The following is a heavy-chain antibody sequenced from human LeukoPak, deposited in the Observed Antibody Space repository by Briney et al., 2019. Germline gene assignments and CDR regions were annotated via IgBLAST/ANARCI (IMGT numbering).Heavy chain of an antibody. CDR3: ARRAGGYSHPYDY. CDR1: GFTVSGNH. CDR2: IYSGGTT. V-gene: IGHV3-53*01. D-gene: IGHD4-23*01. J-gene: IGHJ4*02. Sequence: GGSLRLSCAVSGFTVSGNHMSWVRQAPGKGLEWVSLIYSGGTTYYADSVKGRFTISRDNSKNTLYLQMNSLRAEDTAVYYCARRAGGYSHPYDYWGQGILVTVSS.